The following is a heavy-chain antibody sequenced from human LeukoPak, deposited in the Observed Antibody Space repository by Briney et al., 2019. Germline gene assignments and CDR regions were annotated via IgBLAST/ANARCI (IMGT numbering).Heavy chain of an antibody. Sequence: PGGSLSLSCAPSGFTFSAYAMSWVRQAPGKGLEWVTSITGYGDRTYYADSVKGRFTISRDNSKNTLYLQLNSLRAEDTAVYYCAKDRSWIIDAWFDSWGQGTRVTVSS. D-gene: IGHD1-1*01. CDR2: ITGYGDRT. V-gene: IGHV3-23*01. CDR1: GFTFSAYA. CDR3: AKDRSWIIDAWFDS. J-gene: IGHJ5*01.